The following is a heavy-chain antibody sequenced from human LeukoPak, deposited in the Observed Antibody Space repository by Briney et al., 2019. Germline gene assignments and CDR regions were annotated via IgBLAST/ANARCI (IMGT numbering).Heavy chain of an antibody. V-gene: IGHV4-59*01. CDR3: ARVRGPGPSDYYYYMDV. J-gene: IGHJ6*03. CDR2: VFYSGST. CDR1: GGSISNYY. Sequence: PSETLSLTCTVSGGSISNYYWSWIRQPPGKGLEWIGYVFYSGSTNYNPSLRSRVTISVDTSKNQFSLKLSSVTAADTAVYYCARVRGPGPSDYYYYMDVWGKGTTVTVSS. D-gene: IGHD3-10*01.